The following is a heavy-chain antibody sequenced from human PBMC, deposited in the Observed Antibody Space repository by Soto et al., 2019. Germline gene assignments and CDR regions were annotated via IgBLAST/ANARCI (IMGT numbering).Heavy chain of an antibody. CDR2: IYYSGST. D-gene: IGHD2-15*01. CDR3: ARQDCSGGSCYGYYYYYMDV. CDR1: GGSISSYY. V-gene: IGHV4-59*08. J-gene: IGHJ6*03. Sequence: QVQLQESGPGLVKPSETLSLTCTVSGGSISSYYWSWIRQPPGKGLEWIGYIYYSGSTNYNPSLKSRVTISVDTSKNQFSLKLSSVTAADTAVYYCARQDCSGGSCYGYYYYYMDVWGKGTTVTVSS.